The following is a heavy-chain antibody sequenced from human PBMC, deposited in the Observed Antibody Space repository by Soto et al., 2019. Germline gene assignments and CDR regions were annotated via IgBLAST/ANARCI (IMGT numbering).Heavy chain of an antibody. D-gene: IGHD6-6*01. CDR1: GFTFSDYY. Sequence: GGSLRLSCAASGFTFSDYYMSWIRPAPGKGLDWVAYISSSSRTTKYGDSVKGRFTISRDNAKNSLFLQMNSLRGEDTAVYYCARDVYRYSSSSPEDVWGQGTTVTVSS. J-gene: IGHJ6*02. CDR3: ARDVYRYSSSSPEDV. V-gene: IGHV3-11*06. CDR2: ISSSSRTT.